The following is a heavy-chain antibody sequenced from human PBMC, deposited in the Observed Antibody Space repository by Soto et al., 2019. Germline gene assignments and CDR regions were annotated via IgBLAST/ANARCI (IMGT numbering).Heavy chain of an antibody. Sequence: QVQLVESGGGVVQPGRSLRLSCAASGFTFSSYGMHWVRQAPGKGLEWVAVIWYSGSNKYYADSVKGRFPISRDNSKNTLYLQMNSLRAEDTAVYYCARERQIYGGNSAGYWGQGALVTVSS. D-gene: IGHD4-17*01. CDR1: GFTFSSYG. V-gene: IGHV3-33*01. CDR2: IWYSGSNK. J-gene: IGHJ4*02. CDR3: ARERQIYGGNSAGY.